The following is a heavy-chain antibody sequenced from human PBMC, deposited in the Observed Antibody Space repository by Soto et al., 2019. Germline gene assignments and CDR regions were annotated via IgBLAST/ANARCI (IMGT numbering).Heavy chain of an antibody. J-gene: IGHJ4*02. Sequence: ASVKVSCKASGYTFTGYAMHWVRQAPGQGLEWMGWINADNGNTKYAQKLQGRVTMTTDTSTSTAYMELRSLRSDDTAVYYCARGDCSSTSCYYFDYWGQGTLVTVSS. CDR3: ARGDCSSTSCYYFDY. V-gene: IGHV1-3*01. CDR2: INADNGNT. CDR1: GYTFTGYA. D-gene: IGHD2-2*01.